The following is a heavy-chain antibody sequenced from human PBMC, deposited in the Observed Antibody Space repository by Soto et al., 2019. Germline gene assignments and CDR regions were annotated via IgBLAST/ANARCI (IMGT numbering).Heavy chain of an antibody. Sequence: GSLRLSCAASGFTFSMYWMHWVRQVPGKGPEWVSRINDDGISTNYADSVKGRFTISRDNAKNTLYLQMNALRVEDTAVYYCTRGPRSTSAGTGAFWGQGTLVTVSS. CDR2: INDDGIST. CDR3: TRGPRSTSAGTGAF. J-gene: IGHJ4*02. CDR1: GFTFSMYW. D-gene: IGHD6-13*01. V-gene: IGHV3-74*01.